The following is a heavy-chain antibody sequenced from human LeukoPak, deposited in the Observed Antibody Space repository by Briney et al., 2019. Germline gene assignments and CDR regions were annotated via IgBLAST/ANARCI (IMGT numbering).Heavy chain of an antibody. CDR1: GATISTYY. Sequence: SETLSLTCTVSGATISTYYWHWIRQPAGKGLEWIGRVYISGATNYSTSLRSRVTMSRDTSTNQFSLKLSSVTAANTAVYYCARVSCTDASCYSFYYMDVWGRGTTGSVSS. D-gene: IGHD2-2*01. CDR2: VYISGAT. J-gene: IGHJ6*03. CDR3: ARVSCTDASCYSFYYMDV. V-gene: IGHV4-4*07.